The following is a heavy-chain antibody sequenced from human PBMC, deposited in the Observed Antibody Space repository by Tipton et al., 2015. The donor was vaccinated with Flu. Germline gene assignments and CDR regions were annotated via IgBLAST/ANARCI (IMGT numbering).Heavy chain of an antibody. J-gene: IGHJ6*02. CDR1: GGYVDTRDQI. CDR2: IYYSGTT. V-gene: IGHV4-31*03. CDR3: ARGRSYGLGDFGSYSGLGV. Sequence: TLSLTCSVSGGYVDTRDQIWNWIRQRPGKGLEWMGYIYYSGTTYYNPSFRSRAALSIDTSSNQFSLRLYAVTAADTAVYYCARGRSYGLGDFGSYSGLGVWGRGTSVVVSS. D-gene: IGHD3-16*01.